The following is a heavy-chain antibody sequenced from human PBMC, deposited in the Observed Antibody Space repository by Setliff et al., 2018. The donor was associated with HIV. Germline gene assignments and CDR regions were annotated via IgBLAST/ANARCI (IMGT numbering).Heavy chain of an antibody. Sequence: PSETLTLTWTVSGSAIRSGDNYWTWIRQTPGKGLEWIGYIYHRGSTYYNPSLKSRVTISVDRSKNQFSLKLSSVSAADTAVYYCARAPLESGGYDYLRYFDYWGQGTRVTVSS. V-gene: IGHV4-30-2*01. CDR1: GSAIRSGDNY. CDR2: IYHRGST. D-gene: IGHD5-12*01. CDR3: ARAPLESGGYDYLRYFDY. J-gene: IGHJ4*02.